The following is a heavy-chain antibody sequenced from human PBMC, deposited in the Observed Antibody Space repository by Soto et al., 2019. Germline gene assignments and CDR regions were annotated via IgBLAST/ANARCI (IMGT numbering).Heavy chain of an antibody. V-gene: IGHV3-30-3*01. Sequence: QVQLVESGGGVVQPGRSLRLSCAASGFTFSSYAMHWVRQAPGKGLEWVAVISYDGNNKYYADSVKGRFTISRDNSKNTLYLQMNSLRAEDTAVYYCARPSTTVTTLNWFDPWGQGTLVTVSS. J-gene: IGHJ5*02. CDR2: ISYDGNNK. CDR1: GFTFSSYA. CDR3: ARPSTTVTTLNWFDP. D-gene: IGHD4-17*01.